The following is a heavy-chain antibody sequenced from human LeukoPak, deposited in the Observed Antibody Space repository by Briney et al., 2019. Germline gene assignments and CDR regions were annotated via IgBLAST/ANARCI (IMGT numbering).Heavy chain of an antibody. D-gene: IGHD4-23*01. CDR1: GGSISTYY. CDR2: IYYAGTS. J-gene: IGHJ5*02. Sequence: SETLSLTCTISGGSISTYYWSWIRQPPGKGLEWVGYIYYAGTSNYNPSLSSRVTMSVDTSKNQFSLKLNSVTAADTAVYYCARVGGGPIDAWGQGTVDTVSS. V-gene: IGHV4-59*01. CDR3: ARVGGGPIDA.